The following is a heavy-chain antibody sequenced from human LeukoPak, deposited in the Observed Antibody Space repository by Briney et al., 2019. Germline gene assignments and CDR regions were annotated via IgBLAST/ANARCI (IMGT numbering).Heavy chain of an antibody. V-gene: IGHV5-51*01. D-gene: IGHD6-19*01. CDR1: GYSFTSYW. Sequence: GESLKISCKGSGYSFTSYWIGWVRQMPGKGLEWMGIIYLGDSDTRYSPSFQGQVTISADKSISTAYLQWSSLKASDTAMHYCARPGSGWYDAFDVWGQGTMVTVSS. CDR2: IYLGDSDT. J-gene: IGHJ3*01. CDR3: ARPGSGWYDAFDV.